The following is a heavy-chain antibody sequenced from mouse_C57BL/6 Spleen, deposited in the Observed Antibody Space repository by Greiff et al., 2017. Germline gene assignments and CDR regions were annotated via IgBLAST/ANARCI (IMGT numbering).Heavy chain of an antibody. CDR3: TGRNYYGLCY. J-gene: IGHJ2*01. V-gene: IGHV1-15*01. CDR1: GYTFTDYE. CDR2: IDPETGGT. Sequence: QVQLQQSGAELVRPGASVTLSCKASGYTFTDYEMHWVKQTPVHGLEWIGAIDPETGGTAYNQKFKGKAILTADKSSSTAYMELRSLTSEDSAVYYCTGRNYYGLCYWGQGTTLTVSS. D-gene: IGHD1-1*01.